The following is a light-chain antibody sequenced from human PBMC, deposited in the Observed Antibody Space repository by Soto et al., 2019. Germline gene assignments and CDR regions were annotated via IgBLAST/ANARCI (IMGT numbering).Light chain of an antibody. CDR3: QTWGTGTLWV. CDR2: LNSDGSH. J-gene: IGLJ3*02. V-gene: IGLV4-69*01. Sequence: QPVLTQSPSASASPGASVKLTCTLSSGHSSYAIAWHQQQPEKGPRYLMKLNSDGSHSKGDGIPDRFSGSSSGAERYLTISSLQSEDEADYYCQTWGTGTLWVFGGGTKVTVL. CDR1: SGHSSYA.